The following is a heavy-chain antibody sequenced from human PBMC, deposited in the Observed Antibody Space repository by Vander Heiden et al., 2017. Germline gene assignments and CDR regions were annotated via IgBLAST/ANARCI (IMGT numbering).Heavy chain of an antibody. CDR2: ISYDGSNK. V-gene: IGHV3-30*18. CDR1: GFTFSSYG. Sequence: QVQLVESGGGVVQPGRSLRLSCAASGFTFSSYGMHWVRQAPGKGLEWVAVISYDGSNKYYAASVKGRFTISRDNSKNTLYLQMNSLRAEDTAVYYCAKAAPSNYYGMDVWGQGTTVTVSS. J-gene: IGHJ6*02. CDR3: AKAAPSNYYGMDV.